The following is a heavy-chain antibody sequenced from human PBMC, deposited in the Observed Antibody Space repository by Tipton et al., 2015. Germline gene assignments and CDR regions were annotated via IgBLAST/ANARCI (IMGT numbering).Heavy chain of an antibody. CDR1: GGSISSANYY. D-gene: IGHD3-3*01. CDR2: ILHSGRT. Sequence: TLSLTCTVSGGSISSANYYWSWIRLPPGKGLEWIGYILHSGRTDYNPSLQSRITMSVDMSKNQFSLKLSSVTAADTAVYYCARQRNDFWSGYPYWYFDLWGRGTLVTVSS. J-gene: IGHJ2*01. V-gene: IGHV4-30-4*01. CDR3: ARQRNDFWSGYPYWYFDL.